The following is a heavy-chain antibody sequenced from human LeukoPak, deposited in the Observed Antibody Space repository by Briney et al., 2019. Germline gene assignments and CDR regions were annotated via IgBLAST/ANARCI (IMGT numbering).Heavy chain of an antibody. J-gene: IGHJ4*02. D-gene: IGHD6-13*01. V-gene: IGHV3-21*01. CDR1: GFTFSRYN. CDR2: ISGTGTYK. Sequence: PGGALRLSCAASGFTFSRYNMNWVRQVPGKGLEWVSSISGTGTYKFYSDSVKGRFTISRDNAKNSLYLQMDGLRAEDTAVYYCARDFNSWSDDFWGQGTLVTVSS. CDR3: ARDFNSWSDDF.